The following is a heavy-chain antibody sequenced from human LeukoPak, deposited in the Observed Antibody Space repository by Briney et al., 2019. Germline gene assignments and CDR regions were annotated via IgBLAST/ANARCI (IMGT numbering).Heavy chain of an antibody. Sequence: GGSLRLSCAASGFTFSDYYMSWIRQAPGKGLEGVSYISSSGSTIYYADSVKGRFTISRDNAKNSLYLRMNSLRAEDTAVYYCAGIVGVRTVRYFDYWGQGTLVTVSS. D-gene: IGHD1-26*01. CDR1: GFTFSDYY. J-gene: IGHJ4*02. V-gene: IGHV3-11*04. CDR3: AGIVGVRTVRYFDY. CDR2: ISSSGSTI.